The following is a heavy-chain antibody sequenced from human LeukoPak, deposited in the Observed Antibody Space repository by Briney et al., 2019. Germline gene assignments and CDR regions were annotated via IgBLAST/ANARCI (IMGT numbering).Heavy chain of an antibody. J-gene: IGHJ6*03. D-gene: IGHD3-10*01. Sequence: GGSLRLSCEGSGFSFSSYWMTWVRQSPGKGPEWVANIKQDESERYTVDSVKGRFTISRDNAKNSVYLQMNSLRAEDTALYYCARLSAYYYGSYFYYYMDVWGKGTTVTVPS. V-gene: IGHV3-7*01. CDR2: IKQDESER. CDR1: GFSFSSYW. CDR3: ARLSAYYYGSYFYYYMDV.